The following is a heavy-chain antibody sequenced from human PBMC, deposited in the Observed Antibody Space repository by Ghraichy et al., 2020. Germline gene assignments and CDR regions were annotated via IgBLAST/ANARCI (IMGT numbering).Heavy chain of an antibody. V-gene: IGHV2-70*11. Sequence: GPTLVKPTQTLTLTCTFSGFSLSTSGMCVSWIRQPPGKALEWLVRIDWDDDKYYSTSLKTRLTISKDTSKNQVVLTMTNMDPVDTATYYCALYCSSTSCRKFHDAFDIWGQGTMVTVSS. CDR3: ALYCSSTSCRKFHDAFDI. CDR2: IDWDDDK. CDR1: GFSLSTSGMC. J-gene: IGHJ3*02. D-gene: IGHD2-2*01.